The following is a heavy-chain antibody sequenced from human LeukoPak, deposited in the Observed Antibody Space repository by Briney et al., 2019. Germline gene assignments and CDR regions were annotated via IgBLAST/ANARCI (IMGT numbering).Heavy chain of an antibody. V-gene: IGHV3-23*01. CDR2: ISGSGGST. J-gene: IGHJ6*02. D-gene: IGHD2-8*02. CDR1: GFTFSSYA. Sequence: GGSLRLSCAASGFTFSSYAMSWVRQAPGKGLEWVSAISGSGGSTYYADSVKGRFTISRDNSKNTLYLQMNSLRAEDTAVYYCAKDPHMPGGVYYYYGMDVWGQGTTVTVSS. CDR3: AKDPHMPGGVYYYYGMDV.